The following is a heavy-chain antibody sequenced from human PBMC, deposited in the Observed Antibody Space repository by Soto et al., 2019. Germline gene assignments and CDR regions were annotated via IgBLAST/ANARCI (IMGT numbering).Heavy chain of an antibody. V-gene: IGHV3-30*18. J-gene: IGHJ4*02. CDR1: GFTFHNFG. Sequence: GGSLRLSCAASGFTFHNFGMHWVRQAPGKGLEWVAVISYDGSNKYYADYVKGRFTISRDNSQDTLYLQMNILRPEDTAVYYCAKAVDITVRGVPPSDYWGQGTLVTVSS. CDR2: ISYDGSNK. CDR3: AKAVDITVRGVPPSDY. D-gene: IGHD3-10*01.